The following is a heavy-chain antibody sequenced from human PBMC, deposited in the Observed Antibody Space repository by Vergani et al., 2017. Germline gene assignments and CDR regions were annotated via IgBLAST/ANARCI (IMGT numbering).Heavy chain of an antibody. V-gene: IGHV5-51*01. J-gene: IGHJ5*02. CDR3: ARLTQPYSSGWPWFDP. CDR1: GYSFTSYW. CDR2: IYPGDSDT. D-gene: IGHD6-19*01. Sequence: EVQLVQSGAEVKKPGESLKISCKGSGYSFTSYWIGWVRQMPGKGLEWMGIIYPGDSDTRYSPSFQGKVTISADKSISTAYLQWSSLKASDTAMYYFARLTQPYSSGWPWFDPWGQGTLVTVSS.